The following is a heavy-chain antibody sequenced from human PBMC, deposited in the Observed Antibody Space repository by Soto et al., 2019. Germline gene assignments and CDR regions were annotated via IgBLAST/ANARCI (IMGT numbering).Heavy chain of an antibody. D-gene: IGHD1-7*01. CDR2: ITYDGSFQ. CDR3: EKDRVGGTFYNPLAF. V-gene: IGHV3-30*18. J-gene: IGHJ4*02. CDR1: GFNFDNYG. Sequence: PGGSLRLSCQASGFNFDNYGMHWVRQAPGKGLEWVAVITYDGSFQYYADSVKGRFTISRDNSKNTLSLHLNTLKPEDTAVYHCEKDRVGGTFYNPLAFWGQGTLVTVYS.